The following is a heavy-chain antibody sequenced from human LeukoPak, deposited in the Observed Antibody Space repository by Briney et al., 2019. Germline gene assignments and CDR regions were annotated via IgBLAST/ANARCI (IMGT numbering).Heavy chain of an antibody. V-gene: IGHV4-59*12. D-gene: IGHD1-1*01. J-gene: IGHJ6*02. CDR1: GGSISSYY. CDR2: IYYSGST. Sequence: SETLSLTCTVSGGSISSYYWSWIRQPPGKGLEWIGYIYYSGSTNYNPSLKSRVTISADTSKNQFSLKLSSVTAADTAVYYCARDAGHQLSRRNYYAMDVWGQGTTVTVSS. CDR3: ARDAGHQLSRRNYYAMDV.